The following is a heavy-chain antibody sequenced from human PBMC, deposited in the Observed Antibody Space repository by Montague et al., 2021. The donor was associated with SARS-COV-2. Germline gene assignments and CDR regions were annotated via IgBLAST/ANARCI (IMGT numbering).Heavy chain of an antibody. D-gene: IGHD3-22*01. CDR3: ARDGGIGDSGSNTWSYYYYGMDV. J-gene: IGHJ6*02. CDR2: IYTSGST. V-gene: IGHV4-61*02. CDR1: GCSISSGSYY. Sequence: TLSLTCTVSGCSISSGSYYWSWIRPPAGKGLEWIGRIYTSGSTNYNPSLKSRVTISVDTSKNQFSLKLSSVTAADTAVYYCARDGGIGDSGSNTWSYYYYGMDVWGQGTTVTVSS.